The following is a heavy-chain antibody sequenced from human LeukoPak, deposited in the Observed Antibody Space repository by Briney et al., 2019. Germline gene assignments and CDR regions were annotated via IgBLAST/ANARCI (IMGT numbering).Heavy chain of an antibody. D-gene: IGHD2-21*02. J-gene: IGHJ6*02. V-gene: IGHV1-46*01. CDR2: INPSGGST. CDR3: ARGPSPYGGNPGGDHYYGMDV. CDR1: GYTFTSYY. Sequence: ASVKVSCKASGYTFTSYYMHWVRQAPGQGLEWMGIINPSGGSTSYAQKFQGRVTMTRDTSTSTVYMELSSLRSEDTAVYYCARGPSPYGGNPGGDHYYGMDVWGQGTTVTVSS.